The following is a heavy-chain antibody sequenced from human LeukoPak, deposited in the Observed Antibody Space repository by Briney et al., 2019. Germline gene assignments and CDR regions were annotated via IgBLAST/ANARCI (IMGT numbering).Heavy chain of an antibody. CDR1: GYTFTSYD. J-gene: IGHJ6*03. CDR2: MKPNSGDT. Sequence: ASVKVSCKASGYTFTSYDINWVRQATGQGLEWMGWMKPNSGDTGYAQKFQGRVTMTRNTSISTAYMELSSLRSEDTAVYYCARDGGLYCSGGSCYSSYYYYYMDVWGKGTTVTVSS. V-gene: IGHV1-8*01. D-gene: IGHD2-15*01. CDR3: ARDGGLYCSGGSCYSSYYYYYMDV.